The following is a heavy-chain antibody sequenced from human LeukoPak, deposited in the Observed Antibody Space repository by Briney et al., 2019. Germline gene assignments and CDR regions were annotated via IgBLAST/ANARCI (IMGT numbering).Heavy chain of an antibody. CDR1: GFTFSNYA. Sequence: GGSLRLSCAASGFTFSNYAMNWVRQAPGKGLEWVSGISGSGGSTYYADSVKGRFTISRDNAKNSLYLQMNSLRAEDTAVYYCARDWNYAYWGQGTLVTVSS. CDR3: ARDWNYAY. V-gene: IGHV3-23*01. CDR2: ISGSGGST. J-gene: IGHJ4*02. D-gene: IGHD1-7*01.